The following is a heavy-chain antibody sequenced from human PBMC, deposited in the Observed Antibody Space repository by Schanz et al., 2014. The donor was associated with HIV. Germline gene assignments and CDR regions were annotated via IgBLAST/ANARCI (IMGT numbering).Heavy chain of an antibody. V-gene: IGHV3-74*02. J-gene: IGHJ4*02. CDR3: AAGLIRYFFDY. Sequence: VQLVESGGGVVQPGRSLRLSCAASGFTFSSFTFHWVRQAPGKGLVWVSRISSDGRTTIYADYVKGRFTISRDNAKKTLYLQMNSLRAEDTAMYYCAAGLIRYFFDYWGQGTLVTVSS. D-gene: IGHD2-21*01. CDR1: GFTFSSFT. CDR2: ISSDGRTT.